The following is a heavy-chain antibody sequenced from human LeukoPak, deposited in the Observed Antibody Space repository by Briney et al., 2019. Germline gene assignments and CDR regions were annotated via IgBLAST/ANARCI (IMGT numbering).Heavy chain of an antibody. CDR1: GYNFPAYF. D-gene: IGHD2-2*01. Sequence: GASVKVSCKAGGYNFPAYFVHWVRQAPGQGLEWMGRINPNGGDTNYAQKFQGRVTMASDTSISTAYMELSSLISDDTAVYYCARVGFTTSWSNFDYWGQGTLVTVSS. J-gene: IGHJ4*02. V-gene: IGHV1-2*06. CDR2: INPNGGDT. CDR3: ARVGFTTSWSNFDY.